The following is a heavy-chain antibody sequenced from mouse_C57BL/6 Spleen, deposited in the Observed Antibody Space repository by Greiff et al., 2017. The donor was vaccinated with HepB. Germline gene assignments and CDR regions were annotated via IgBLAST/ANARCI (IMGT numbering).Heavy chain of an antibody. J-gene: IGHJ1*03. Sequence: VQLQQSGAELVKPGASVKMSCKASGYTFTSYWITWVKQRPGQGLEWIGDIYPGSGSTNYNEKFKSKATLTVDTSSSTAYMQLSSLTSEDSAVYYGASRYYYGSSHWYFDVWGTGTTVTVAS. V-gene: IGHV1-55*01. CDR1: GYTFTSYW. CDR2: IYPGSGST. D-gene: IGHD1-1*01. CDR3: ASRYYYGSSHWYFDV.